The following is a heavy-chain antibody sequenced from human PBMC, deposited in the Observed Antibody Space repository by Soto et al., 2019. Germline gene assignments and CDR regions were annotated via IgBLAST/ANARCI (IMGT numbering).Heavy chain of an antibody. CDR3: TRGPRPTSIGTGAF. J-gene: IGHJ4*02. CDR2: ITDDGSTT. D-gene: IGHD3-10*01. V-gene: IGHV3-74*01. CDR1: GFIFSMYW. Sequence: LRLSCETSGFIFSMYWMHWVRQVPGKGPQWVARITDDGSTTYYAASVEGRFTISRGNAKNALYLQMTSLRADDTAVYYCTRGPRPTSIGTGAFWGQGTLVTVSS.